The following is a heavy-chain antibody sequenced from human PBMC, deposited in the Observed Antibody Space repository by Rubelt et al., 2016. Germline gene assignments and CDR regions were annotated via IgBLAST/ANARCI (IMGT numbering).Heavy chain of an antibody. J-gene: IGHJ4*02. CDR1: SGSMTSYY. V-gene: IGHV4-59*12. Sequence: QVQLQESGPGLAKPLETLSLTCTVSSGSMTSYYWSWIRQPPGKGLEWIGYVYYSGDTNYNPSLESRVTISGDTSKNQFSLKLSSVTAADTAVYYCARDVPYSSGWYDYWGQGTLVTVSS. CDR3: ARDVPYSSGWYDY. CDR2: VYYSGDT. D-gene: IGHD6-19*01.